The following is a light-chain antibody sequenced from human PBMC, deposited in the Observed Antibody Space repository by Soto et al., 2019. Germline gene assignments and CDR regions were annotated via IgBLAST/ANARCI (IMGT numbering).Light chain of an antibody. CDR3: QQYETFSGT. Sequence: DIQMTQSPSTLSASVGDRVTITCRASQSISSWLAWYQQKPGKAPKLLIYKASSLESGVPSRFSGSGSGTEITLTISSLQPDDFATYYCQQYETFSGTFGPGTKVDIK. CDR1: QSISSW. CDR2: KAS. J-gene: IGKJ1*01. V-gene: IGKV1-5*03.